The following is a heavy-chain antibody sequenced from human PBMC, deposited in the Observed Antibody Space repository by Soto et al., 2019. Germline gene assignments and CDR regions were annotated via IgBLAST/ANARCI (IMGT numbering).Heavy chain of an antibody. J-gene: IGHJ6*03. V-gene: IGHV4-34*01. D-gene: IGHD6-13*01. CDR2: INHSGST. CDR1: GGSFSGYY. Sequence: QVQLQQWGAGLLKPSETLSLTCAVYGGSFSGYYWSWIRQPPGKGLEWIGEINHSGSTNYNPSLKIRVTISVDTSKNQFALKLSSVTAADTAVYYCARSREQLVRSYYYYYMDVWGKGTTVTVSS. CDR3: ARSREQLVRSYYYYYMDV.